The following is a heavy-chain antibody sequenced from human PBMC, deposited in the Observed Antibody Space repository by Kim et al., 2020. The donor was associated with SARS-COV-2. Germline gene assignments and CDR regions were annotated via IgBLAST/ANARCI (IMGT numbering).Heavy chain of an antibody. Sequence: VKGRLTTSRDNSKNTRYLQMNSLRVEDTAVYYCAKDRNFYGSGTSNWFDPWGQGTLVTVSS. V-gene: IGHV3-23*01. D-gene: IGHD3-10*01. CDR3: AKDRNFYGSGTSNWFDP. J-gene: IGHJ5*02.